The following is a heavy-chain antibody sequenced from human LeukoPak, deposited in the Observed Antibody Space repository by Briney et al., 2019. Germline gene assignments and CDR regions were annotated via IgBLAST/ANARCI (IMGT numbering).Heavy chain of an antibody. Sequence: GGSLRPSCAASGFTFTSHWMSWVRQAPGKGLEWVARMNLDGSEKYYVDSVKGRFTISRDNAKTSLYLEMNCLRAEDTAVYYCARDATYCTNGVCYTRFDYWGQGTLVTVSS. CDR1: GFTFTSHW. J-gene: IGHJ4*02. CDR3: ARDATYCTNGVCYTRFDY. D-gene: IGHD2-8*01. V-gene: IGHV3-7*01. CDR2: MNLDGSEK.